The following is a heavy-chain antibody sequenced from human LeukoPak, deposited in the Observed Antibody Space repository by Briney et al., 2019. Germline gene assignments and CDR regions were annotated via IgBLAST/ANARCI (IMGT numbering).Heavy chain of an antibody. D-gene: IGHD3-3*01. J-gene: IGHJ4*02. CDR3: ARTYSYWSGYPTLGY. CDR2: MNPNSGNT. Sequence: GASVKVSCKAPGYTFTSYDINWVRQATGQGLEWMGWMNPNSGNTGYAQKFQGRVTITRNTSISTAYMELSSLRSEDAAVYYCARTYSYWSGYPTLGYWGQGTLVTVSS. V-gene: IGHV1-8*03. CDR1: GYTFTSYD.